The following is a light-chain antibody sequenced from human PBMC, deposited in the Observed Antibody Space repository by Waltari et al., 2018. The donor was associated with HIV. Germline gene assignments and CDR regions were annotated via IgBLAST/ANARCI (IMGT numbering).Light chain of an antibody. J-gene: IGKJ2*01. CDR3: QQNIHWPPYT. CDR1: QSLTAN. CDR2: GAS. V-gene: IGKV3-15*01. Sequence: TLLTQSPATLSVSPGERVTLSCRASQSLTANLAWYQQRPGQAPRLLIYGASSRATDIPAMCSGSGSGTDYTLTISTVQSEDSAVYYCQQNIHWPPYTFGQGTKL.